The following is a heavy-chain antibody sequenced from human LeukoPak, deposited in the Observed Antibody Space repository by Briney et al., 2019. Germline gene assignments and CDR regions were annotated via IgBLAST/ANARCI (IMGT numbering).Heavy chain of an antibody. CDR1: GFTFSSYA. Sequence: QTGGSLRLSCAASGFTFSSYAMSWVRQAPGKGLDWVSAISGSGGSTYYADSVKGRFTISRDNSKNTQYLQMNSLRAEDTAVYYCARYSSSWYEWFDPWGQGTLVTVSS. J-gene: IGHJ5*02. V-gene: IGHV3-23*01. D-gene: IGHD6-13*01. CDR3: ARYSSSWYEWFDP. CDR2: ISGSGGST.